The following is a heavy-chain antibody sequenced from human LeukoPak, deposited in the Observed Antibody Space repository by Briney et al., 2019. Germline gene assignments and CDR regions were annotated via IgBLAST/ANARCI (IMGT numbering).Heavy chain of an antibody. V-gene: IGHV4-30-2*01. CDR1: GGSISSGGYS. D-gene: IGHD3-22*01. J-gene: IGHJ4*02. CDR2: IYHSGST. CDR3: AGKYYYDSSGYFYVDW. Sequence: SETLSLTCAVSGGSISSGGYSWSWIRQPPGKGLEWIGYIYHSGSTYYNPSLKSRVTISVDRSKNQFSLKLSSVTAADTAVYYCAGKYYYDSSGYFYVDWWGQGTLVTVSS.